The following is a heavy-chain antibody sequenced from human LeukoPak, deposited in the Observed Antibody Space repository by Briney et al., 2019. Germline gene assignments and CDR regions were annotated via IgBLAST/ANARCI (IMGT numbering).Heavy chain of an antibody. V-gene: IGHV1-8*01. J-gene: IGHJ6*02. CDR2: MNPNSGNT. CDR1: GYTFTSHD. CDR3: ARVAGSSSWYAYYYGMDV. D-gene: IGHD6-13*01. Sequence: ASVKVSCKASGYTFTSHDINWVRQAPGHGLEWMGWMNPNSGNTGYAQKFQGRVTMTRNTSISTAYMELSSLRSEDTAVYYCARVAGSSSWYAYYYGMDVWGQGTTVTVSS.